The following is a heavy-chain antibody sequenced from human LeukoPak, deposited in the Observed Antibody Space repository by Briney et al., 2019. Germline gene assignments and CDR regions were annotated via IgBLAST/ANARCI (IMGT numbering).Heavy chain of an antibody. CDR1: GYTFTSYY. V-gene: IGHV1-46*01. CDR2: INPXGGXT. CDR3: ALXPXXXXFDI. J-gene: IGHJ3*02. Sequence: ASVKVSCKASGYTFTSYYMHWVRQAPGQGLEWMGIINPXGGXTXXXXXFXGRVTMTRDTSTSTVYMELSSLRSEDTAVYYCALXPXXXXFDIWGQGTMVTVSS.